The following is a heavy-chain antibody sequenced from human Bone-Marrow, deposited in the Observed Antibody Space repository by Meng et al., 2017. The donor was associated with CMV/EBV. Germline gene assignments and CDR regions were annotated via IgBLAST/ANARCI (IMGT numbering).Heavy chain of an antibody. J-gene: IGHJ4*02. Sequence: SCAASGFTFSSYSMNWVRQAPGKGLEWVANIKEDGSEIYYVDSVKGRFTISRDNAKNSLYLQMNSLRAEDTAVYYCATGVYHWDYWGQGSLVTVSS. CDR1: GFTFSSYS. CDR3: ATGVYHWDY. CDR2: IKEDGSEI. D-gene: IGHD1-20*01. V-gene: IGHV3-7*01.